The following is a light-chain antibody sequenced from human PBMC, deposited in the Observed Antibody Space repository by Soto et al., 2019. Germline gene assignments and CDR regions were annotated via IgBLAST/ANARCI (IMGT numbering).Light chain of an antibody. CDR2: DVN. V-gene: IGLV2-14*03. J-gene: IGLJ1*01. Sequence: QSVLTQPASVSGPPGQSITISCTGTNSDIGGYNYVSWYQQHAGKAPQLLIYDVNDRPSGVSDRCSGSKSGNTASLTISGLQAEDEADYYCTSYTTSSTLVFGTGTKLTVL. CDR1: NSDIGGYNY. CDR3: TSYTTSSTLV.